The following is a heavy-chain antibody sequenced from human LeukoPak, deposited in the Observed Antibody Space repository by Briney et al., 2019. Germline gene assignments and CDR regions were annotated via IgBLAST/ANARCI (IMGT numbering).Heavy chain of an antibody. J-gene: IGHJ4*02. D-gene: IGHD3-16*02. CDR2: IYYSGST. CDR3: ARGYDYVWGSHRALGY. CDR1: GGSISSYY. V-gene: IGHV4-59*01. Sequence: SETLSLSCTVSGGSISSYYWSWIRQPPGKGLEWIGYIYYSGSTNYNPSLKSRVTISVDASKNQFSLRLSSVTAADTAVYYCARGYDYVWGSHRALGYWGQGTLVTVSS.